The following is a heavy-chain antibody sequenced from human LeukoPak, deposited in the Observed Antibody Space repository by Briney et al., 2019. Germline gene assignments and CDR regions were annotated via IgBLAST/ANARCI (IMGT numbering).Heavy chain of an antibody. CDR1: GGSVSSGSYY. D-gene: IGHD3-3*01. CDR2: IYYSGST. J-gene: IGHJ4*02. CDR3: ARGGFGSGYYLQKYYSDY. V-gene: IGHV4-61*01. Sequence: SETLSLTCTVSGGSVSSGSYYWSWIRQPPGKGLEWIGYIYYSGSTNYNPSLKSRVTISVDTSKNQFSLKLSSVTAADTAVYYCARGGFGSGYYLQKYYSDYWGQGTLVTVSS.